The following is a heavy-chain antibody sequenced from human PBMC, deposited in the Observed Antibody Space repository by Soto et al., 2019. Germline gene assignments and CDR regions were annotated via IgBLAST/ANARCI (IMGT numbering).Heavy chain of an antibody. Sequence: SETLSLTCTVSGGSIRGSAYYWSWVRQPPGKGLQWIGFIYQSGSTYYNPSLKSRVTMSLDRPKNQFSLKLSSVTAADTAVYYCARELLFYDSDGFSWDDAFDIWGQGTMVTVSS. CDR1: GGSIRGSAYY. V-gene: IGHV4-30-2*01. D-gene: IGHD3-22*01. J-gene: IGHJ3*02. CDR3: ARELLFYDSDGFSWDDAFDI. CDR2: IYQSGST.